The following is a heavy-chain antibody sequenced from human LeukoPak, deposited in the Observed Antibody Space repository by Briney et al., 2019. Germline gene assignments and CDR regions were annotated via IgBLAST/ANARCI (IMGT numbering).Heavy chain of an antibody. V-gene: IGHV3-23*01. CDR2: VGVRGVKT. D-gene: IGHD2-2*01. Sequence: ETLSLTCTVSGDSINSLDLWSWVRQTPGKGLEWVSGVGVRGVKTFYADSVKGRFTVSRDNAKSTVFLQMNSLRPEDSAVYYCAKIVVPAAYYFYGMDVWGQGTTVTVSS. CDR1: GDSINSLD. CDR3: AKIVVPAAYYFYGMDV. J-gene: IGHJ6*02.